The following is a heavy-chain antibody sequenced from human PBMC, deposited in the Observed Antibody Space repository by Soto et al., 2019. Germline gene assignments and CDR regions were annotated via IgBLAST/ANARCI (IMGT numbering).Heavy chain of an antibody. CDR2: ISGGGGGT. V-gene: IGHV3-23*01. CDR1: GFTFDNFA. J-gene: IGHJ4*02. CDR3: AKDVHYDSSGGLDY. Sequence: EVRLLESGGGLAQPGGSLRLSCTTSGFTFDNFAMSWVRQAPGRGLKWVSAISGGGGGTYYADSVEGRFIISRDNSKNTVYLQVNGLRTEDTAVYYCAKDVHYDSSGGLDYWGQGTLVTVSS. D-gene: IGHD3-22*01.